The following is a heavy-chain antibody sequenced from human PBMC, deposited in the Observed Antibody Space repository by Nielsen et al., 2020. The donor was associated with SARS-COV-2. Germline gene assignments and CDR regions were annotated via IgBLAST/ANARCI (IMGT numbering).Heavy chain of an antibody. V-gene: IGHV3-66*01. D-gene: IGHD7-27*01. Sequence: GESLKISCGASGFTISSSFMSWVRQAAGKGLDWVSVIYTDGSTSYADSVKGRFTVSRDNSKNTLYLQMNSLRAEDTGVYYCVRDNWGRMDVWGQGTTVTVSS. CDR3: VRDNWGRMDV. CDR1: GFTISSSF. CDR2: IYTDGST. J-gene: IGHJ6*02.